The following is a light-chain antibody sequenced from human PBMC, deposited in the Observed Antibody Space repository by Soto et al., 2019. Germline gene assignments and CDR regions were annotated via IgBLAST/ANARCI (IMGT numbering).Light chain of an antibody. V-gene: IGKV1-5*03. CDR3: QQYNSYSRT. Sequence: DIQLTQSPSFLSASVGDRVTITCRASQGISSYLAWYQQKPGKAPKLLIYKASSLESGVPSRFSGSGSGTEFTLTISSLQSDDSATYYCQQYNSYSRTFGQGTKVDIK. CDR2: KAS. J-gene: IGKJ1*01. CDR1: QGISSY.